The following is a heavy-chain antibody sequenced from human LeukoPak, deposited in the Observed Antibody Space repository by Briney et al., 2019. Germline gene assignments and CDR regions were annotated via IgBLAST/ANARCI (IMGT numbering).Heavy chain of an antibody. J-gene: IGHJ6*02. CDR3: ARAQRTVSGLDV. V-gene: IGHV1-2*02. CDR1: GYTLTAHY. Sequence: GASVKVSCKASGYTLTAHYIHWVRQAPGQGLAWMGWMNPHSGGTNYAQNFRARVTMTTDTSINTAYLELTGLTSDDTALYYCARAQRTVSGLDVWGQGTTVTVSS. D-gene: IGHD2-2*01. CDR2: MNPHSGGT.